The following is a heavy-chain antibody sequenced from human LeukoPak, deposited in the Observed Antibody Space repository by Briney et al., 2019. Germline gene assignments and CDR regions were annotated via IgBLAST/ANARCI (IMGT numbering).Heavy chain of an antibody. Sequence: GGSLRLSCAASGFTFSSYWMHWVRQAPGKGLVWVSRINSDGSSTSYADSVRGRFSISRDNAKNTLYLQMNSLRAEDTAVYYCARTGPFGYCSGGSCRDYYYYYYMDVWGKGTTVTVSS. CDR1: GFTFSSYW. CDR3: ARTGPFGYCSGGSCRDYYYYYYMDV. V-gene: IGHV3-74*01. CDR2: INSDGSST. J-gene: IGHJ6*03. D-gene: IGHD2-15*01.